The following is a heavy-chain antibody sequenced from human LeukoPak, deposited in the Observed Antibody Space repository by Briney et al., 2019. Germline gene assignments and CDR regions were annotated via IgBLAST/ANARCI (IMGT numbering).Heavy chain of an antibody. D-gene: IGHD6-13*01. J-gene: IGHJ4*02. Sequence: PSETLSLTCTVSGGSISSGGYYWSWIRQHPGKRLEWIGYIYYSGSTYYNPSLKSRVTISVDTSKNQFSLKLSSVTAADTAVYYCASSPSRLAPSFDYWGQGSLVTVSS. V-gene: IGHV4-31*03. CDR1: GGSISSGGYY. CDR2: IYYSGST. CDR3: ASSPSRLAPSFDY.